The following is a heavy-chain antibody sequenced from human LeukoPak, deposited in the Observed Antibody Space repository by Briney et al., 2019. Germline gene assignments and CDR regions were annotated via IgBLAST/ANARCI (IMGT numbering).Heavy chain of an antibody. CDR3: AREHTPFGSGCTAAY. D-gene: IGHD6-19*01. Sequence: GGSLRLSCAASGFTFSSYSMNWVRQAPGKGLEWVSYISPSSSTIYYADSGKGRFTISRDNAKNSLYLQMNSLRAEDTAVYYCAREHTPFGSGCTAAYWGQGTLVTVSS. J-gene: IGHJ4*02. V-gene: IGHV3-48*01. CDR1: GFTFSSYS. CDR2: ISPSSSTI.